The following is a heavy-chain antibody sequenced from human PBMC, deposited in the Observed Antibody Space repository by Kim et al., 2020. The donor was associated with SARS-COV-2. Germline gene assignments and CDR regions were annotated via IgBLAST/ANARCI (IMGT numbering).Heavy chain of an antibody. CDR3: AKGPIAVVPGGKMWLDP. V-gene: IGHV3-30*18. D-gene: IGHD2-2*01. CDR2: ISYDGTIQ. J-gene: IGHJ5*02. Sequence: GGSLRLSSAASGLTFRNYGMHWVRQAPGKGLEWVADISYDGTIQYYGDSVEGRFTISRDNSKNTLYLQMNSLRVEDTAVYYCAKGPIAVVPGGKMWLDPWGQGTLVTVSS. CDR1: GLTFRNYG.